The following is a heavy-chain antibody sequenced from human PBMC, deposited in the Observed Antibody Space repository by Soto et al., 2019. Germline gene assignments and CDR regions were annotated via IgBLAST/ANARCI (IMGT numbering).Heavy chain of an antibody. V-gene: IGHV1-46*01. CDR3: AREVLIDLNYFDY. CDR1: GYTFTNYH. J-gene: IGHJ4*02. D-gene: IGHD2-21*01. Sequence: QVQLVQSGTEVKKPGASVKVPCKASGYTFTNYHIHWVRQAPEDGLEWMGRINPSGGTTIYAQKFYGRVTMTRDTSTSTVYMELSSLRSENTAVYYCAREVLIDLNYFDYWGQGALVTVSS. CDR2: INPSGGTT.